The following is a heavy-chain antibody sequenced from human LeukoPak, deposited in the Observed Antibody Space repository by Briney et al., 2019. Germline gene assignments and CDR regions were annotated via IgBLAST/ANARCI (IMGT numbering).Heavy chain of an antibody. V-gene: IGHV4-39*01. Sequence: PETLSLTCTVSGGSIRSSSYYWDWIRQPPGKGPEWIGSIYYSGSTYYNPSLKSRVTISVDTSKNQFSLKLSSVTAADTAVYYCARKDYGDFYFDYWGQGTLVTVSS. J-gene: IGHJ4*02. CDR3: ARKDYGDFYFDY. CDR2: IYYSGST. D-gene: IGHD4-17*01. CDR1: GGSIRSSSYY.